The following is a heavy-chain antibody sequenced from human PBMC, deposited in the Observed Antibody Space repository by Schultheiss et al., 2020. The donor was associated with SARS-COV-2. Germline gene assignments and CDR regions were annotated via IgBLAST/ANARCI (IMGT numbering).Heavy chain of an antibody. Sequence: SCAASGFTFSSYWMSWVRQAPGKGLEWVANIKQDGSEKYYVDSVKGRFTISRDNAKNSLYLQMNSLRAEDTAVYYCASQHGARNWFDPWGQGTLVTVS. CDR3: ASQHGARNWFDP. J-gene: IGHJ5*02. CDR1: GFTFSSYW. V-gene: IGHV3-7*01. CDR2: IKQDGSEK. D-gene: IGHD6-6*01.